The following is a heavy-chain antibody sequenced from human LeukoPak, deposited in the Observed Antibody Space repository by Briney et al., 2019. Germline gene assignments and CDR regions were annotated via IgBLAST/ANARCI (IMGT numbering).Heavy chain of an antibody. J-gene: IGHJ5*02. Sequence: SVKVSCKASGGTFSSYAISWVRQAPGQGLEWMGRIIPILGIANYAQKFQGRVTITADKSTSTAYMELSSLRSEDTAVYYCARGGDVWFGELLPGFWFDPWGQGTLVTVSS. CDR3: ARGGDVWFGELLPGFWFDP. CDR1: GGTFSSYA. V-gene: IGHV1-69*04. CDR2: IIPILGIA. D-gene: IGHD3-10*01.